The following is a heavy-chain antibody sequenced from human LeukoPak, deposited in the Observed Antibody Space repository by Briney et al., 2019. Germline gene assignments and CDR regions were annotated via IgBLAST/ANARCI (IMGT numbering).Heavy chain of an antibody. Sequence: GGSLRLSCAASGFTFNNYAMTWVRQAPGKGLEWVSTISGSGGSTHYADSVKGRFTISRDNSKNTLYMQMNSLRVEDTAVYYCVKGCSYTGCYTSDYWGQGTLVTVSS. J-gene: IGHJ4*02. D-gene: IGHD2-15*01. CDR3: VKGCSYTGCYTSDY. CDR2: ISGSGGST. CDR1: GFTFNNYA. V-gene: IGHV3-23*01.